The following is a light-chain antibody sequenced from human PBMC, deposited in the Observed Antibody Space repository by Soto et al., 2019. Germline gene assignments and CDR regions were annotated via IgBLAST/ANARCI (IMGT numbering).Light chain of an antibody. CDR3: SSYAGSDNYV. CDR1: SSDVGAFNY. J-gene: IGLJ1*01. CDR2: EVS. Sequence: QSALTQPPSASGSPGQSVTISCTGTSSDVGAFNYVSWYQQHPGKAPKLMIYEVSKRPSGVPARFSGSKSGNTASLTVSGLQTEDEADYYCSSYAGSDNYVFGTGTKLTVL. V-gene: IGLV2-8*01.